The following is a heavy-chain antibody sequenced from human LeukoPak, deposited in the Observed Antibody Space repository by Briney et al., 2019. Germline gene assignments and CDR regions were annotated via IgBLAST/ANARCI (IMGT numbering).Heavy chain of an antibody. V-gene: IGHV1-46*01. J-gene: IGHJ4*02. CDR1: GYTFTSHY. CDR2: INPSGGST. Sequence: ASVKVSCKASGYTFTSHYMHWVRQAPGQGLEWMGIINPSGGSTSYAQKFQGRVTMTRDTSTSTVYMELSSLRSEDTAVYYCATRGYSYGSLVDYWGQGTLVTVSS. CDR3: ATRGYSYGSLVDY. D-gene: IGHD5-18*01.